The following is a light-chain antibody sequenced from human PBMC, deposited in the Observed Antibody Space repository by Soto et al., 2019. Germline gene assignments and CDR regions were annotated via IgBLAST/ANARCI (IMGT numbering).Light chain of an antibody. CDR3: QQSYSTRIT. Sequence: DIQMTQSPSTLSASVGDRVTITCRASQSISSWLAWYQQKPGKAPKLLIYNASTLKSGVPSRFSGSGSGTEFTLTISSLQPEDFATYYCQQSYSTRITFGQGTRLEIK. CDR1: QSISSW. J-gene: IGKJ5*01. V-gene: IGKV1-5*03. CDR2: NAS.